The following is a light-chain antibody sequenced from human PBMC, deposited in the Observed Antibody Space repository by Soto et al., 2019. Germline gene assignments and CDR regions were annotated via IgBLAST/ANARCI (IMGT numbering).Light chain of an antibody. Sequence: QSALTQPASVSESPGQSITISCAGTSSDVGGDNHVSWYQQHADKAPKLLIHEVSNRPSGVSNRFSGSKSGNTASLTISGLQAEDEADYYCTSYTCISTDVFGTGTKVTVL. CDR3: TSYTCISTDV. J-gene: IGLJ1*01. CDR1: SSDVGGDNH. CDR2: EVS. V-gene: IGLV2-14*01.